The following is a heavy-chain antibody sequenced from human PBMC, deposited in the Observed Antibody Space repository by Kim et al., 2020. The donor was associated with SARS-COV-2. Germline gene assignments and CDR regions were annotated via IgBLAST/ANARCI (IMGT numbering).Heavy chain of an antibody. CDR2: IKSKTDGGTT. V-gene: IGHV3-15*01. J-gene: IGHJ4*02. Sequence: GGSLRLSYAASGLTFSNAWMSWVRQAPGKGLEWVGRIKSKTDGGTTDYAAPVKGRFTISRDDSKNTLYLQMNSLKTEDTAVYYSTTETYYYGSGSFFLDYWGQGTLVTVSS. CDR1: GLTFSNAW. CDR3: TTETYYYGSGSFFLDY. D-gene: IGHD3-10*01.